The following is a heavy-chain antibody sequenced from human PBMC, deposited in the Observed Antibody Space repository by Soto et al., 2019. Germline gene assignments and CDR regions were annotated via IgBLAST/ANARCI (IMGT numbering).Heavy chain of an antibody. CDR1: GGSISSSSDY. Sequence: ASDTLYLGCTVSGGSISSSSDYWGWIRQPPGKGLEWIGSIYYSGSTYYNPSLKSRVTISVDTSKNQFSLKLSSVTAADTAVYYCARLGVTTYYGMDVWGQGTTVTVSS. CDR2: IYYSGST. J-gene: IGHJ6*02. D-gene: IGHD4-17*01. CDR3: ARLGVTTYYGMDV. V-gene: IGHV4-39*01.